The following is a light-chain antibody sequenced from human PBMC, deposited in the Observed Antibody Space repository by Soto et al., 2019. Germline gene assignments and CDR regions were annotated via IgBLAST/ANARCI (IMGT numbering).Light chain of an antibody. J-gene: IGKJ4*01. Sequence: DIQMTQSPSTLSASVGDRVTITCRASQTISSRLAWYQQKPGKAPNLLIYQASSLEAGVPSRFSGSGSGTEFTLTISSLQPDDFATYYCQQYNSYPLTFGGGTEVEIK. V-gene: IGKV1-5*03. CDR2: QAS. CDR1: QTISSR. CDR3: QQYNSYPLT.